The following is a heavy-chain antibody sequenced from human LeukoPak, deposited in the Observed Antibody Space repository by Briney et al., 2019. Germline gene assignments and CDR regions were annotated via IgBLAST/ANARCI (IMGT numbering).Heavy chain of an antibody. D-gene: IGHD3-22*01. CDR1: GGSISSSNW. Sequence: SGTLSLTCAVSGGSISSSNWWSWVRQPPGKGLEWIGEIYHSGSTNYNPSLKSRVTISVDKSKNQFSLKLSSVTAADTAVYYCARRGYYYDSSGYYTPFDYWGQGTLVTVSS. V-gene: IGHV4-4*02. CDR2: IYHSGST. J-gene: IGHJ4*02. CDR3: ARRGYYYDSSGYYTPFDY.